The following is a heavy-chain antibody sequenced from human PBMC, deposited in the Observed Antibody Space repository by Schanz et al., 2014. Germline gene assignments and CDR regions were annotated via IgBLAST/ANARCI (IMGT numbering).Heavy chain of an antibody. Sequence: GQLVESGGGVVQPGRSLRLSCAASGFTFSTYWMHWVRQAPGKGLVWVSSISSTSSYIFYADSVKGRFTISRDNSNNTLYLQMKSLRAEDTAVYYCAKYGGGYSYGFVEYWGQGILVTVSS. CDR3: AKYGGGYSYGFVEY. CDR2: ISSTSSYI. J-gene: IGHJ4*02. V-gene: IGHV3-21*04. CDR1: GFTFSTYW. D-gene: IGHD5-18*01.